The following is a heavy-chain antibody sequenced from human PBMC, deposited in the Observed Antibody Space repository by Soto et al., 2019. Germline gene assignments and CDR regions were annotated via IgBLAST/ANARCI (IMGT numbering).Heavy chain of an antibody. CDR2: MTGGGTT. CDR3: AKLKGGLGRFYGLDA. Sequence: PGGSLRLSCRASGFTFKDYAMTWVRKCPGKGLQWVSLMTGGGTTDYADSAKGRFIISRDNSKNTLSLQMHNLRADDTALYYCAKLKGGLGRFYGLDAWGRGTMVTVSS. CDR1: GFTFKDYA. J-gene: IGHJ6*02. V-gene: IGHV3-23*01. D-gene: IGHD3-3*01.